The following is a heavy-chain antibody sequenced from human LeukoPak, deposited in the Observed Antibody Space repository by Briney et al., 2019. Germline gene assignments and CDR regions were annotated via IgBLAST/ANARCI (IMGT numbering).Heavy chain of an antibody. V-gene: IGHV4-61*08. Sequence: SETLSLTCTVSGGSISSGGYYLSWIRQHPGKGLEWIGYIYYSGSTNYNPSLKSRVTISVDTSKNQFSLKLSSVTAADTAVYYCARQKYDSSGEGFDYWGQGTLVTVSS. CDR2: IYYSGST. CDR1: GGSISSGGYY. D-gene: IGHD3-22*01. J-gene: IGHJ4*02. CDR3: ARQKYDSSGEGFDY.